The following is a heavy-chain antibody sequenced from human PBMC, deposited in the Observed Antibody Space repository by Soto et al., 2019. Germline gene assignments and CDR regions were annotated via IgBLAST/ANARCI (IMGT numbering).Heavy chain of an antibody. CDR3: ARGMGEPLAY. J-gene: IGHJ4*02. D-gene: IGHD3-16*01. Sequence: QVQLVQSGAEVKKPGASVKVSCRASGYTFTIYDISWVRQAPGQGLEWMGWISTYNGKTNYAQKLQGRVTMTPDTSTRTAYPELRSLRTDDMAVYFCARGMGEPLAYWGQGTLVTVSS. V-gene: IGHV1-18*03. CDR1: GYTFTIYD. CDR2: ISTYNGKT.